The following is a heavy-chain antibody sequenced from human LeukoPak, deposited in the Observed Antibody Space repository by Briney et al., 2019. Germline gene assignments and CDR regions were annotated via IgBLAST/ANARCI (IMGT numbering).Heavy chain of an antibody. CDR2: IFPIFGTA. Sequence: SVKVSCKASGGTFSSYAISWVRQAPGQGLEWMGGIFPIFGTANYAQKFQGRVTITADKSTSTAYMELSSLRSEDTAVYYCARAGIAAAGSVNWFDPWGQGTLFTVSS. CDR3: ARAGIAAAGSVNWFDP. D-gene: IGHD6-13*01. V-gene: IGHV1-69*06. J-gene: IGHJ5*02. CDR1: GGTFSSYA.